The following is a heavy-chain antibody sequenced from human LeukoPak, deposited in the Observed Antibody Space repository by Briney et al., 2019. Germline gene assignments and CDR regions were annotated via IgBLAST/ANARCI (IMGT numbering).Heavy chain of an antibody. CDR1: GYTFTSYD. J-gene: IGHJ6*03. V-gene: IGHV1-8*01. Sequence: ASVKVSCKASGYTFTSYDINWVRQAPGEGLEWIGLMNPNSGNTGYAQKFQGNVTMTRINSISTASMEPGGVRSEGTPVYYCARRQVAAEYYYSYHYMDVWGKGTTVTVSS. D-gene: IGHD1-26*01. CDR3: ARRQVAAEYYYSYHYMDV. CDR2: MNPNSGNT.